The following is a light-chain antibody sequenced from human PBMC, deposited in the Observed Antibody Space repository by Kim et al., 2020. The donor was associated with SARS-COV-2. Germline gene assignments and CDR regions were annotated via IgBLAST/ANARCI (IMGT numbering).Light chain of an antibody. CDR2: GAS. V-gene: IGKV3-20*01. J-gene: IGKJ1*01. CDR1: QSVSSSY. CDR3: QQYGSSRST. Sequence: EIVLTQSPGTLSLSPGERATLSCRASQSVSSSYLAWYQQKPGQAPRLLIYGASGRATGIPDRFSGSGSGTDFTLTISRLEPEDFAVYYCQQYGSSRSTFGQGTKVDIK.